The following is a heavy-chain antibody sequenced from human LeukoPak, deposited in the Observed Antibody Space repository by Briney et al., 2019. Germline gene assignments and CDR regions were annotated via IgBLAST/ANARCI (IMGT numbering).Heavy chain of an antibody. D-gene: IGHD3-10*01. CDR2: IKQDGSEK. Sequence: GGSLRLSCAASGFTFSSYWMSWVRQAPGKGLEWVANIKQDGSEKYYVDSVKGRFTISRDNAKNSLYLQMNSLRAEDTAVYYCARDFTITMVRGVIGYGMDVWGQGTTVTVSS. V-gene: IGHV3-7*01. CDR3: ARDFTITMVRGVIGYGMDV. CDR1: GFTFSSYW. J-gene: IGHJ6*02.